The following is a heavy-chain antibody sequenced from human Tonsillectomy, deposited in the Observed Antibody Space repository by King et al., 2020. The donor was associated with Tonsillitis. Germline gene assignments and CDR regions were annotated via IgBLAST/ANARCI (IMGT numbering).Heavy chain of an antibody. CDR3: ARGLVAYHDILTGYYYFDY. CDR1: GGTFSSYA. CDR2: IIPIFGTA. Sequence: QLVQSGAEVKKPGSSVKVSCKASGGTFSSYAISWVRQAPGQGLEWMGGIIPIFGTANYAQKFQGRVTITADESTSTAYMELSSLRSEDTAVYYCARGLVAYHDILTGYYYFDYWGQGTLVTVSS. V-gene: IGHV1-69*12. J-gene: IGHJ4*02. D-gene: IGHD3-9*01.